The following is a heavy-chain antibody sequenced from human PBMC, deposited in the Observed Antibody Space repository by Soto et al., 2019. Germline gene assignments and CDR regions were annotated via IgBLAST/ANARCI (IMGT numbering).Heavy chain of an antibody. CDR1: GYTFTGYY. D-gene: IGHD6-13*01. J-gene: IGHJ6*02. CDR2: INPNSGGT. Sequence: GASVKVSCKASGYTFTGYYMHWVRQAPGQGLEWMGWINPNSGGTNYAQKFQGWVTMTRDTSISTAYMELSRLRSDDTAVYYCARGDGAAYYYYGMDVWGQGTTVTVSS. V-gene: IGHV1-2*04. CDR3: ARGDGAAYYYYGMDV.